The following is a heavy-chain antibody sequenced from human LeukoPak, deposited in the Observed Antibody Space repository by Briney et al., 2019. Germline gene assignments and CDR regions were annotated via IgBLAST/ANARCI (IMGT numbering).Heavy chain of an antibody. CDR2: IKQDGSEK. V-gene: IGHV3-7*01. D-gene: IGHD3-22*01. CDR1: GFTFSSYW. J-gene: IGHJ4*02. Sequence: GGSLRLSCAASGFTFSSYWMSWVRQAPGKGLEWVANIKQDGSEKYYVASVKGRFTISRANAKNSLYLQMNSLRAEDTAVYYCARWGTYYSDSSGYYGFDYWGQGTLVTVSS. CDR3: ARWGTYYSDSSGYYGFDY.